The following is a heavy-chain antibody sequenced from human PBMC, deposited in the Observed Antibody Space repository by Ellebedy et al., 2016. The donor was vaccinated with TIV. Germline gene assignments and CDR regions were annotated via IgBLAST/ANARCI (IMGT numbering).Heavy chain of an antibody. CDR1: GFTFSSYA. J-gene: IGHJ5*02. V-gene: IGHV3-30-3*01. CDR2: ISYDGSNK. Sequence: GESLKISCAASGFTFSSYAMHWVRQAPGKGLEWVAVISYDGSNKYYADSVKGRFTISRDNSKNTLYLQMNSLRAEDTAVYYCARDRVMNWFDPWGQGTLVTVSS. CDR3: ARDRVMNWFDP. D-gene: IGHD2-8*01.